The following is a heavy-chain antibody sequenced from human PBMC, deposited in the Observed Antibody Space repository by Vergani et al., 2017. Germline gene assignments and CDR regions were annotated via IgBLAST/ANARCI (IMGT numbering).Heavy chain of an antibody. CDR1: GFTFSSHR. CDR2: IWYDGSNK. V-gene: IGHV3-33*01. Sequence: QVQLVESEGGVVQPGRSLTLSCVASGFTFSSHRMHWVRQAPGKGLEWVAVIWYDGSNKYYGDSVKGRFTIFRDNSKNTLYLQMNSLRVEDTAVYYCARWGNEKRLDSWGQGTLVTVSS. CDR3: ARWGNEKRLDS. D-gene: IGHD1-1*01. J-gene: IGHJ5*01.